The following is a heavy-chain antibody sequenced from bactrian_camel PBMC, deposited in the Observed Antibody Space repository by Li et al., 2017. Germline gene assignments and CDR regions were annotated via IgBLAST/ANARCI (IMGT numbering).Heavy chain of an antibody. Sequence: VESGGGSVQAGGSLRLSCSASGYSYSSFCIGWARQAPGKGLEWVSTISSDGGRTSYADSVKGRFTISRDNAKNALYLQLNSLKTEDTAVYYCAADLPEMGCPFSLGYWGQGTQVTVS. D-gene: IGHD3*01. CDR2: ISSDGGRT. CDR3: AADLPEMGCPFSLGY. V-gene: IGHV3S28*01. CDR1: GYSYSSFC. J-gene: IGHJ6*01.